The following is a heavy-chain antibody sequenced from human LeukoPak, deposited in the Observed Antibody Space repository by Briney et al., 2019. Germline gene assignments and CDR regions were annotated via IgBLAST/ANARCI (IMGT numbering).Heavy chain of an antibody. D-gene: IGHD6-6*01. J-gene: IGHJ4*02. Sequence: SETLSLTYTVSGGSISSYYWSWIRQPAGKGLEWIGRIYTSGSTNYNPSLKSRVTISVDTSKNQFSLKLSSVTAADTAVYYCARGPGGSSSSDFDYWGQGTLVTVSS. V-gene: IGHV4-4*07. CDR1: GGSISSYY. CDR3: ARGPGGSSSSDFDY. CDR2: IYTSGST.